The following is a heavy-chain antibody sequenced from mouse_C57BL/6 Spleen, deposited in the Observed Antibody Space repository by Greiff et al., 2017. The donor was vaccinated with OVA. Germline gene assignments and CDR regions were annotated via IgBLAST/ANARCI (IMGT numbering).Heavy chain of an antibody. J-gene: IGHJ3*01. D-gene: IGHD1-1*01. Sequence: DVKLVESGPGLVKPSQSLSLTCSVTGYSITSGYYWNWIRQFPGNKLEWMGYISYDGSNNYNPSLKNRISITRDTSKNQFFLKLNSVTTEDTATYYCARGGTTVVAKDWGQGTLVTVSA. CDR2: ISYDGSN. V-gene: IGHV3-6*01. CDR1: GYSITSGYY. CDR3: ARGGTTVVAKD.